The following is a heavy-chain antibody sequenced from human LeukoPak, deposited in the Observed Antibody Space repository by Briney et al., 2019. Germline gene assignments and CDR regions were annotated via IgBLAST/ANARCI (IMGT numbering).Heavy chain of an antibody. Sequence: PSETLSLTCTVSGGSISSYYWSWIRQPAGKGLEWIGRIYTSGSTNYNPSLKSRVTMSVDTSKNQFSLKLSSVTAADTAVYYCARDLAIPGDYYYYMDVWVKGTTAT. D-gene: IGHD2-21*01. V-gene: IGHV4-4*07. CDR1: GGSISSYY. CDR2: IYTSGST. CDR3: ARDLAIPGDYYYYMDV. J-gene: IGHJ6*03.